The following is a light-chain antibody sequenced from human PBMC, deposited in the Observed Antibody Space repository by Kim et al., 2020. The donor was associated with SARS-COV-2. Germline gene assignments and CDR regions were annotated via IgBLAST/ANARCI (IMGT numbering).Light chain of an antibody. CDR2: QDS. Sequence: SYELTQPPSVSVSPGQTASITCSRDQLGDKYSCWYQQKPGQSPVLVIYQDSKRPSGIPERFSGSNSGNTATLTISGTQAMDEADYYCQAWDSSTKVFGTG. CDR3: QAWDSSTKV. J-gene: IGLJ1*01. V-gene: IGLV3-1*01. CDR1: QLGDKY.